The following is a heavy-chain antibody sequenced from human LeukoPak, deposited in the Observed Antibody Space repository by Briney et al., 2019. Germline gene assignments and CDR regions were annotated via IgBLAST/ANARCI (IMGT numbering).Heavy chain of an antibody. Sequence: ASVKVSCKASGYTFTSYGITWVRQAPGQGLEWMRWINTYNGNTNYAQKLQGRVTMTTDTSTSTAYMDLRSLRSDDTAVYYCAREPTGLGLDPWGQGTLVTVSS. CDR2: INTYNGNT. J-gene: IGHJ5*02. CDR3: AREPTGLGLDP. D-gene: IGHD4-17*01. CDR1: GYTFTSYG. V-gene: IGHV1-18*01.